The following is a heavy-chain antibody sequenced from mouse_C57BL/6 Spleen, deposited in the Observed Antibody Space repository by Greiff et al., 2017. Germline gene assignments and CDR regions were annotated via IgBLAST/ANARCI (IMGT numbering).Heavy chain of an antibody. J-gene: IGHJ3*01. V-gene: IGHV1-82*01. Sequence: QVQLQQSGPELVKPGASVKISCKASGYAFSSSWMNWVKQRPGKGLEWIGRIYPGDGDTNYNGKFKGKATLTADKSSSTAYMQLSSLTSEDSAVYFCARGIYGYKPSFAYWGQGTLVTVSA. CDR3: ARGIYGYKPSFAY. D-gene: IGHD2-2*01. CDR2: IYPGDGDT. CDR1: GYAFSSSW.